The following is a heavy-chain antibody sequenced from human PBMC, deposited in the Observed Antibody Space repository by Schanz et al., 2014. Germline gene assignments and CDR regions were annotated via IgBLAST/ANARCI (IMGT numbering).Heavy chain of an antibody. J-gene: IGHJ4*02. CDR3: AKVREWWPYYFDY. D-gene: IGHD2-15*01. Sequence: EVQVVESGGGLVQPGRSLRLSCAASGFTFDDYGMHWVRQAPGKGLEWVSGISGNGGSTYFADSVKGRFTISRDNSDNTLFLQMNSLRAEDTAVYYCAKVREWWPYYFDYWGQGTLVTVSS. V-gene: IGHV3-23*04. CDR1: GFTFDDYG. CDR2: ISGNGGST.